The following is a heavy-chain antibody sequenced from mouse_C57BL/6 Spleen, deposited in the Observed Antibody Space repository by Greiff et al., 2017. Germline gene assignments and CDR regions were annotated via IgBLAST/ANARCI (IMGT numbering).Heavy chain of an antibody. CDR2: INPNNGGT. J-gene: IGHJ2*01. CDR3: ARRPYYFDY. V-gene: IGHV1-26*01. CDR1: GYTFTDYY. Sequence: VQLQQSGPELVKPGASVKISCKASGYTFTDYYMNWVKQSHGKSLEWIGDINPNNGGTSYNQKFKGKDTLTVDKSSSTAYMELRSLTSEDSAVYYCARRPYYFDYWGQGTTLTVSS.